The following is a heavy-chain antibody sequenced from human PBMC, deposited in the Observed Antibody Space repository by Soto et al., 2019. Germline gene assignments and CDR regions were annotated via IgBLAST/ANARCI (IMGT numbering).Heavy chain of an antibody. CDR2: INHSGST. CDR3: ARGRAAAGTQNLYYYYGMDV. J-gene: IGHJ6*02. Sequence: PSETLSLTCAVYGGSFSGYYWSWIRQPPGKGLEWIGEINHSGSTNCNPSLKSRVTISVDTSKNQFSLKLSSVTAADTAVYYCARGRAAAGTQNLYYYYGMDVWGQGTTVTVSS. CDR1: GGSFSGYY. D-gene: IGHD6-13*01. V-gene: IGHV4-34*01.